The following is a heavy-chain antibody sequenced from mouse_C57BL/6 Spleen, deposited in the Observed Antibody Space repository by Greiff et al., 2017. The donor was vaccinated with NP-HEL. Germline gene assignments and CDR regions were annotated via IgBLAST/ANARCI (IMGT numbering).Heavy chain of an antibody. J-gene: IGHJ1*03. CDR3: ARDRYDYDWYFDV. CDR1: GYTFTSYW. CDR2: IHPNSGST. Sequence: QVQLKQPGAELVKPGASVKLSCKASGYTFTSYWMHWVKQRPGQGLEWIGMIHPNSGSTNYNEKFKSKATLTVDKSSSTAYMQLSSLTSEDSAVYYCARDRYDYDWYFDVWGTGTTVTVSS. V-gene: IGHV1-64*01. D-gene: IGHD2-4*01.